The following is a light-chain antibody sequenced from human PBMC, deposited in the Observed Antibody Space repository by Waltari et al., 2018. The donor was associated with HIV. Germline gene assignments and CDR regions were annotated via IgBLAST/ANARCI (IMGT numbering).Light chain of an antibody. V-gene: IGLV2-8*01. Sequence: QSALTQPPSASGSPGQSVTISCTGTSSDVGGYNWVSWYQQHPGKVPKLIIFEVNQRPSGVPGRFAGSKSGNTASRTVSGLRTEDEADYYCNSYAGSSGIIFGGGTKLTVL. CDR3: NSYAGSSGII. CDR1: SSDVGGYNW. J-gene: IGLJ2*01. CDR2: EVN.